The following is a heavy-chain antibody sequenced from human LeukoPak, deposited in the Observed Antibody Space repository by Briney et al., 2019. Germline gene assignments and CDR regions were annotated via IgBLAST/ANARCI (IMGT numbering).Heavy chain of an antibody. D-gene: IGHD5-18*01. J-gene: IGHJ5*02. CDR1: GFTLSRYA. V-gene: IGHV3-23*01. CDR3: AKELDSPMINNRFDP. Sequence: GGSLRLSCAASGFTLSRYAMSWVRQVPGKRLEWVSAISGSGGSTVYADSVKGRFTISRDNSKNTLYLQMKSLRAEDTAVYYCAKELDSPMINNRFDPWGQGSLVTVSS. CDR2: ISGSGGST.